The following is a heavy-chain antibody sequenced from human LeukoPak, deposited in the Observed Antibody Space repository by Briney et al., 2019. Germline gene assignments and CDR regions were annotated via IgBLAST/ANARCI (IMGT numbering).Heavy chain of an antibody. Sequence: SETLSLTCTVSGGSISSYYWSWIRQPAGKGLEWIGRIYTSGSTNYNPSLKSRVTISIDNTKSHFFLKLSSLTAADTAVYYCARARPWVDYWGQGILVTVSS. V-gene: IGHV4-4*07. CDR1: GGSISSYY. CDR2: IYTSGST. J-gene: IGHJ4*02. D-gene: IGHD6-6*01. CDR3: ARARPWVDY.